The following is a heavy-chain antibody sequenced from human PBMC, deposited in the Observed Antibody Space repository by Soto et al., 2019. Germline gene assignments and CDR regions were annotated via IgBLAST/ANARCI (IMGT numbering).Heavy chain of an antibody. D-gene: IGHD2-15*01. CDR1: GGSSSSYD. CDR3: GRVDGYCSGASCVFDY. CDR2: IYYSGST. Sequence: SEPLCLTCSVAGGSSSSYDWSWIRQPTGKGLEWIGYIYYSGSTNYNPSLKSRVTISVDTSKNQFSLKLSSVTAADTAVYYCGRVDGYCSGASCVFDYWGQGTLLIVSS. J-gene: IGHJ4*02. V-gene: IGHV4-59*01.